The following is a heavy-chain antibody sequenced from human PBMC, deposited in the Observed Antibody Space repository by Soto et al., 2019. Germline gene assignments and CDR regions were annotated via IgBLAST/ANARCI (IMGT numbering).Heavy chain of an antibody. J-gene: IGHJ6*02. CDR2: IYRDGTT. CDR1: GGSISSSPDW. CDR3: AVSYYDFWSGYKYGMDV. V-gene: IGHV4-39*07. D-gene: IGHD3-3*01. Sequence: LEILSLTCAVSGGSISSSPDWWGWVRQAPGKGLEWIASIYRDGTTYYNPSLKSRVTISVDTSKNQFSLKLSSVTAADTAVYYCAVSYYDFWSGYKYGMDVWGQGTTVTVSS.